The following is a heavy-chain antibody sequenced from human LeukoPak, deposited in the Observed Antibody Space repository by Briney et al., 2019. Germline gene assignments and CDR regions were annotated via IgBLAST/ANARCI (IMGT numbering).Heavy chain of an antibody. CDR3: AKSGGYGLIDY. CDR2: IYSSGST. Sequence: PSETLSLTCTVSGASVSGSPYYWGWIRQPPGKGLEWIGSIYSSGSTYYNASLQSRVTISIETSKSQISLRLNSVTAADTAIYYCAKSGGYGLIDYWGQGTLVTVSS. D-gene: IGHD1-26*01. CDR1: GASVSGSPYY. J-gene: IGHJ4*02. V-gene: IGHV4-39*01.